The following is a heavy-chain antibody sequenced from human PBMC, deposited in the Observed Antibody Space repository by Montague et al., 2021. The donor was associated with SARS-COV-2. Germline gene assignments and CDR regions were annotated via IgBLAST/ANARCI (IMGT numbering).Heavy chain of an antibody. CDR2: IYYSGST. J-gene: IGHJ4*02. V-gene: IGHV4-59*08. CDR1: GGSISSYY. CDR3: ARHKYDYVWGISSGFFDY. D-gene: IGHD3-16*01. Sequence: SETLSLTCTVSGGSISSYYWSWIRQPPGKGLEWIGYIYYSGSTNYNPSLKSRVTISVDTSKNQFSLKLSSVTAADTAVYYCARHKYDYVWGISSGFFDYWGQGTLVTVSS.